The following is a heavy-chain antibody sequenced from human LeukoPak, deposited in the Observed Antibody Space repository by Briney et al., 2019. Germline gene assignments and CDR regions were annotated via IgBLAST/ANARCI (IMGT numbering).Heavy chain of an antibody. CDR1: GYTFTSYG. CDR3: ARTFLRRDTVKEFDY. J-gene: IGHJ4*02. Sequence: ASVKVSCKASGYTFTSYGISWVRQAPGQGLEWMGWLSAYNGNTNYAQKLQGRVTMTTDTSTSTAYMELRSLRSDDTAVYYCARTFLRRDTVKEFDYWGQGTLVTVSS. V-gene: IGHV1-18*01. CDR2: LSAYNGNT. D-gene: IGHD4-17*01.